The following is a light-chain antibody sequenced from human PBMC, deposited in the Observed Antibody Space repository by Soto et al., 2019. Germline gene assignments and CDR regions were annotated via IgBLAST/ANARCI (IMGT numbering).Light chain of an antibody. CDR2: EGS. V-gene: IGLV2-23*01. CDR1: SSDVGSYNL. J-gene: IGLJ3*02. CDR3: CSYAGSSTNWV. Sequence: QSVLTQPAPVSGSPGQSITISCTGTSSDVGSYNLVSWYQQHPGKAPKLMIYEGSKRPSGVSNRFSGSKSGNTASLTISGLQAEDEADYYCCSYAGSSTNWVFGGGTKLTVL.